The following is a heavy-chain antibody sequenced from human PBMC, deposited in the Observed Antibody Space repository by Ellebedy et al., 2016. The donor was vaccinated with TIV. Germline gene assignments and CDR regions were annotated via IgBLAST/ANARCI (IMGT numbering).Heavy chain of an antibody. D-gene: IGHD4/OR15-4a*01. J-gene: IGHJ5*02. CDR2: INHSGST. V-gene: IGHV4-39*07. CDR1: GGSISSSSYY. CDR3: ARVVRGASFAFDP. Sequence: SETLSLTXTVSGGSISSSSYYWGWIRQPPGKGLEWIGEINHSGSTNYNPSLKSRVTISVDTSKNQFSLKLSSVTAADTAVYYCARVVRGASFAFDPWGQGTLVTVSS.